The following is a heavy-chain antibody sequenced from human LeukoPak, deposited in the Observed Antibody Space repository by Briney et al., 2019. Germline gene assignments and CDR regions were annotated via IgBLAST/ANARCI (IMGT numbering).Heavy chain of an antibody. CDR3: ATGFHAFDI. V-gene: IGHV1-24*01. CDR2: FDPEDGET. CDR1: GYTLTELS. J-gene: IGHJ3*02. Sequence: ASVKVSCKVSGYTLTELSMHWVRQAPGKGREWMGGFDPEDGETIYAQKFQGRVTMTEDTSTDPAYMELISLRSEDTAVYYCATGFHAFDIWGQGTTDTVSS. D-gene: IGHD2-21*01.